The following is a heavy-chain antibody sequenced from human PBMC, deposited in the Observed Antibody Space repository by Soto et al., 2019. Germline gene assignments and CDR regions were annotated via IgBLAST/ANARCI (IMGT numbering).Heavy chain of an antibody. CDR3: ARDRYSSGWYNAFDI. CDR1: GFTVSSNY. CDR2: IYSGGST. Sequence: GGSLRLSCAASGFTVSSNYMSWVRQAPGKGLEWVSVIYSGGSTYYADSVKGRFTISRDNSKNTLYLQMNSLRAEDTAVYYCARDRYSSGWYNAFDIWGQGTMVTV. J-gene: IGHJ3*02. D-gene: IGHD6-19*01. V-gene: IGHV3-53*01.